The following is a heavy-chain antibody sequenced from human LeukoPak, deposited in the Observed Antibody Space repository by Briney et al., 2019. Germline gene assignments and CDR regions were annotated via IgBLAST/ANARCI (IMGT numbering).Heavy chain of an antibody. V-gene: IGHV4-59*01. J-gene: IGHJ5*02. CDR2: IYYSGST. D-gene: IGHD4-11*01. Sequence: SETLSLTCAVSGGSISNYYWNWIRQPPGQGLEWIGHIYYSGSTNYNPSLKSRVTISVDTSKNQFSLKLSSVTAADTAVYYCARMVESTVTIAFENWFDPWGQGTLVTVSS. CDR1: GGSISNYY. CDR3: ARMVESTVTIAFENWFDP.